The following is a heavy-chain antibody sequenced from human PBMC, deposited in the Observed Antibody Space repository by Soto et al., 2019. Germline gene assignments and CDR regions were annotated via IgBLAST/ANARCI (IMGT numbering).Heavy chain of an antibody. V-gene: IGHV3-21*02. J-gene: IGHJ6*02. CDR2: ITSSSSHI. Sequence: EVQLVESGGGLVKPGGSLRLSCAASGFTLTSYTMNWVRQASGKGLEWVSSITSSSSHIYYADSVKGRFTISRDNAGNSLYLQMNSLRAEDSAVYYCVRERGLSSFYGMDVWVQGTTVTVSS. CDR3: VRERGLSSFYGMDV. D-gene: IGHD3-10*01. CDR1: GFTLTSYT.